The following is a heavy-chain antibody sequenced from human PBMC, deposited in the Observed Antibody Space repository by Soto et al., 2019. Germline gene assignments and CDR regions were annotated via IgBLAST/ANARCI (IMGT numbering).Heavy chain of an antibody. V-gene: IGHV4-31*03. Sequence: SETLSLTCTVSGGSISSGGYYWSWIRQHPGKGLEWIGYIYYSGSTYYNPSLKSRVTISVDTSKNQFSLKLSSVTAADTAVYYCARDKGSAKYYYYYYGMDVWGQGTTVTVSS. J-gene: IGHJ6*02. CDR3: ARDKGSAKYYYYYYGMDV. CDR1: GGSISSGGYY. CDR2: IYYSGST.